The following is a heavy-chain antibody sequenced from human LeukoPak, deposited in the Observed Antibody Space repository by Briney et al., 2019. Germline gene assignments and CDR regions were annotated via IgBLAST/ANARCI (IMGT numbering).Heavy chain of an antibody. Sequence: PGGSLRLSCAASGFTFSNYGMHWVRQAPGKGLEWVAIISYDGSNKYYADSVKGRFTISRDNSKNTLYLQMDSLRAEDTAIYYCAIGIPADYWGQGTLVTVSS. J-gene: IGHJ4*02. V-gene: IGHV3-30*03. CDR3: AIGIPADY. D-gene: IGHD2-2*01. CDR1: GFTFSNYG. CDR2: ISYDGSNK.